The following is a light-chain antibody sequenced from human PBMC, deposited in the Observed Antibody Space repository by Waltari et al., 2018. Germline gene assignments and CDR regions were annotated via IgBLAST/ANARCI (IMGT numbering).Light chain of an antibody. CDR2: WAS. J-gene: IGKJ4*01. V-gene: IGKV4-1*01. CDR1: QSVLYNSNNKNY. Sequence: DIVMTQSPDSLAMSLGERATINCKSSQSVLYNSNNKNYLAWYQQKPGQPPKLLIYWASTLESGLPDRFSGRGSGTDFTLTISSLQAEDGAVYYCQQYYSIPQTFGGGTKVKI. CDR3: QQYYSIPQT.